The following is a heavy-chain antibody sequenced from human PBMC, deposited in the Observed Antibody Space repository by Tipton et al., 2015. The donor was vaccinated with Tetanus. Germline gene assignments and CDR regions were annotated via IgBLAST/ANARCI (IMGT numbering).Heavy chain of an antibody. D-gene: IGHD6-19*01. V-gene: IGHV4-39*02. CDR2: IYYLGAT. Sequence: LRLSCTVSGGSISSSDYYWGWIRQPPGKGLEWIGTIYYLGATQYNPSLRSRGTISVDTSKNQFSLKMTSVTAADTAVYYCARELRGSVAGSGGVFWGQGTLVTVSS. CDR1: GGSISSSDYY. CDR3: ARELRGSVAGSGGVF. J-gene: IGHJ4*02.